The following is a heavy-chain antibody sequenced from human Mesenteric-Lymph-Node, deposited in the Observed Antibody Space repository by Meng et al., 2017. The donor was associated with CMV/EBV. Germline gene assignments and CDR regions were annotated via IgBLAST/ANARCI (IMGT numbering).Heavy chain of an antibody. Sequence: TFSNAWMSCVRQAPGKGLEWVGRIKSKTDGGTTDYAAPVKGRFTISRDDSKNTLYLQMNSLKTEDTAVYYCTTGLLWFGELLSDFDYWGQGTLVTVSS. V-gene: IGHV3-15*01. CDR1: TFSNAW. CDR3: TTGLLWFGELLSDFDY. J-gene: IGHJ4*02. CDR2: IKSKTDGGTT. D-gene: IGHD3-10*01.